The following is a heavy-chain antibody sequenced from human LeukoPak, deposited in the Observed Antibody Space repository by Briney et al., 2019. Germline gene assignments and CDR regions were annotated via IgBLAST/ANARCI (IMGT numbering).Heavy chain of an antibody. CDR3: AKDFFDDGSRSFDH. J-gene: IGHJ4*02. V-gene: IGHV3-23*01. D-gene: IGHD3-22*01. Sequence: GGSLRLSCAASGFTLSSYAMSWVRQAPGKGLEWVSAISGGSGSTNYADSVKGRFTISRDNSKNTLYLQMNSLRAEDTAVYYCAKDFFDDGSRSFDHWGQGTLVTVSS. CDR2: ISGGSGST. CDR1: GFTLSSYA.